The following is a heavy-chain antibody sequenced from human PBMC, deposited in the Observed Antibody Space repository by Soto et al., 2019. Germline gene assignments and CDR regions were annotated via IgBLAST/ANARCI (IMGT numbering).Heavy chain of an antibody. CDR2: IYHSGST. Sequence: SETLSLTCAVSGYSISSGYYWGWIRQPPGKGLEWNGSIYHSGSTYYNPSLKSRVTISVDTSKNQFSLKLSSVTAADTAVYYCARGGYLGYNWFDPWGQGTLVTVSS. CDR3: ARGGYLGYNWFDP. CDR1: GYSISSGYY. D-gene: IGHD3-16*01. V-gene: IGHV4-38-2*01. J-gene: IGHJ5*02.